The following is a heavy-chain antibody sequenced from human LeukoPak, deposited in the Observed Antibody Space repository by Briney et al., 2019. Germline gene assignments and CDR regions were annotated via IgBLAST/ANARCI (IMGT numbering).Heavy chain of an antibody. V-gene: IGHV1-18*01. D-gene: IGHD6-13*01. CDR1: GYTFTSYG. J-gene: IGHJ5*02. CDR3: ARVYTGRQQLVFSGNWFDP. Sequence: GASVKVSCKASGYTFTSYGISWVRQAPGQGLEWMGWISAYNGNTNYAQKLQGRVTMTTDTSTSTAYMELRSLRSDDTAVYYCARVYTGRQQLVFSGNWFDPWGQGTLVTVSS. CDR2: ISAYNGNT.